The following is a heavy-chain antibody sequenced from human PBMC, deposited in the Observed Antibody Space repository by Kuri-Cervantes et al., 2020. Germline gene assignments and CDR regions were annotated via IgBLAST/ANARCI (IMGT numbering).Heavy chain of an antibody. V-gene: IGHV4-30-2*01. CDR1: GGSISSGGYS. CDR3: ASGRDGYISYYFDY. CDR2: IYHSGST. J-gene: IGHJ4*02. Sequence: LRLSCAVSGGSISSGGYSWSWIRQPPGKGLEWIGYIYHSGSTYYNPSLKSRVIISVDTSKNQFSLKLSSVTAADTAVYYCASGRDGYISYYFDYWGQGTLVTVSS. D-gene: IGHD5-24*01.